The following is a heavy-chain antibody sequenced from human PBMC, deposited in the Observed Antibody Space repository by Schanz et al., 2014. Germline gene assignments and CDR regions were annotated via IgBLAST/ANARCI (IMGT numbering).Heavy chain of an antibody. Sequence: VQLLDSGGGLVQPGGSLRLSCAAYGFTLSSYGMHWVRQAPGKGLEWVAAMSYDGSIKYYADSVKGRFTISRDNSKNTLYLQMTTLRAEDTAVYYCARDRGYCSGGSCLTFDYWGQGTLVTVSS. CDR2: MSYDGSIK. CDR1: GFTLSSYG. V-gene: IGHV3-30*03. J-gene: IGHJ4*02. D-gene: IGHD2-15*01. CDR3: ARDRGYCSGGSCLTFDY.